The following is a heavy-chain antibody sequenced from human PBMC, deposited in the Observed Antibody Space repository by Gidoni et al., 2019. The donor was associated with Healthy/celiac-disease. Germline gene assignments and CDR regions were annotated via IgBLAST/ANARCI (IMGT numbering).Heavy chain of an antibody. Sequence: VQLQQWGAGLLKPSATLSLPCAVYGGSFSGYYWSWIRQPPGKGLEWIGEINHSGSTNYNPSLKSRVTISVDTSKNQFSLKLSSVTAADTAVYYCARSIGGWFDPWGQGTLVTVSS. CDR1: GGSFSGYY. CDR3: ARSIGGWFDP. J-gene: IGHJ5*02. D-gene: IGHD2-15*01. V-gene: IGHV4-34*01. CDR2: INHSGST.